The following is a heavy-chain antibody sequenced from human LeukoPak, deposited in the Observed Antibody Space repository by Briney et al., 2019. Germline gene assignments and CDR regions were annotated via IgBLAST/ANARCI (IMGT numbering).Heavy chain of an antibody. CDR2: VYYSGYS. CDR3: ARHSIASDGARLFDY. J-gene: IGHJ4*02. Sequence: AETLSLTCTVSDGSITSYYWAWLRQPPEKGLEWIGYVYYSGYSNYNPSLKSRVSMSVDTSMNQFSLKLASVTAADTAVYYCARHSIASDGARLFDYWGRGTLVTVSS. CDR1: DGSITSYY. D-gene: IGHD2-21*01. V-gene: IGHV4-59*08.